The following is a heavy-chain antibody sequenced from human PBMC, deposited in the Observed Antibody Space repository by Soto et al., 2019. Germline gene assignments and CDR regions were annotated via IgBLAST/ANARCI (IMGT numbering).Heavy chain of an antibody. CDR1: GFTFSSYA. Sequence: QAGGSLRLSCAASGFTFSSYAMHWVRQAPGKGLEWVAVISYDGSNKYYADSVKGRFTISRDNSENTLYLQMNSLRAEDTAVYYCARDWLGIALDWYFDLWGRGTLVTVSS. V-gene: IGHV3-30-3*01. CDR3: ARDWLGIALDWYFDL. CDR2: ISYDGSNK. D-gene: IGHD6-19*01. J-gene: IGHJ2*01.